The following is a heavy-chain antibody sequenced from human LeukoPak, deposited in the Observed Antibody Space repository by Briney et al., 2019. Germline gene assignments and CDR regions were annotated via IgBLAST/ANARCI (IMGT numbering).Heavy chain of an antibody. V-gene: IGHV4-39*01. J-gene: IGHJ4*02. CDR1: GGSISTNSYY. D-gene: IGHD1-26*01. Sequence: SETLSLTCTVSGGSISTNSYYWGWIRQPPGKGLEWIGNIYYRGSTYYNPSLKSRVTLSVDTSKNQFFLKMTSMTAADTAVYYCARQRGHIVGATYDYWGQGTLVTVSP. CDR3: ARQRGHIVGATYDY. CDR2: IYYRGST.